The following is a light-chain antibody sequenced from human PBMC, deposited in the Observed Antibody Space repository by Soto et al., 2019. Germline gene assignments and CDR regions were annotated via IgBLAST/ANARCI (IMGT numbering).Light chain of an antibody. V-gene: IGKV3-15*01. CDR1: QFVSTN. Sequence: EVVMTQSPATLSVSPGERATLSCRASQFVSTNLAWYQQKPGQAPRLLIYSASTRATAIPARFSGSGSGTEFTLTISSLQSEDYAVYYCQQFNNWPPLTFGGGTKVEIK. CDR3: QQFNNWPPLT. CDR2: SAS. J-gene: IGKJ4*01.